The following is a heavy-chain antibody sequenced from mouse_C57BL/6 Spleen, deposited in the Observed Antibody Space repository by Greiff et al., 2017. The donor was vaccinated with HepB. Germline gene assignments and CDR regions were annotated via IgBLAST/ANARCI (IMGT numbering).Heavy chain of an antibody. CDR1: GFTFSDYG. CDR2: ISRGSSTI. V-gene: IGHV5-17*01. J-gene: IGHJ3*01. Sequence: EVMLVESGGGLVKPGGSLKLSCAASGFTFSDYGMHWVRQAPEKGLEWVAYISRGSSTIYYADTVKGRFTISRDNAKNTLFLQMTSLRSEDTAMYYCARPGATGVERAWFAYWGQGTLVTVSA. CDR3: ARPGATGVERAWFAY. D-gene: IGHD1-1*01.